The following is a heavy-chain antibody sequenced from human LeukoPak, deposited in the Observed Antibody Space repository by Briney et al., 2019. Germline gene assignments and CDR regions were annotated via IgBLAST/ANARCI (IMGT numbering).Heavy chain of an antibody. CDR3: ARTYYDILTGYNPYFDY. J-gene: IGHJ4*02. CDR1: GFTFSSYW. Sequence: GGSLRLSCAASGFTFSSYWMSWVRQAPGKGLEWVANIKQDGSEKYYVDSVKGRFTISRDNAKNFLYLQMNSLRAEDTAVYYCARTYYDILTGYNPYFDYWGQGILVTVSS. CDR2: IKQDGSEK. V-gene: IGHV3-7*01. D-gene: IGHD3-9*01.